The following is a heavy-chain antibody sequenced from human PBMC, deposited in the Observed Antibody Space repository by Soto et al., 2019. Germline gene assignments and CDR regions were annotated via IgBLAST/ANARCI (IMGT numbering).Heavy chain of an antibody. V-gene: IGHV3-23*01. Sequence: EVQLLESGGGLLQPGGSLRLSCAASGFTFRSYAMNWVRQAPGKGLEWVSGISRNGGSTYYAAPVKGRFTISRDNSKNTLYLQMNSLRAEDTALYYCAKDNGPPGTTDWYFDFWGRGTLVSVSS. CDR3: AKDNGPPGTTDWYFDF. CDR1: GFTFRSYA. J-gene: IGHJ2*01. CDR2: ISRNGGST. D-gene: IGHD2-8*01.